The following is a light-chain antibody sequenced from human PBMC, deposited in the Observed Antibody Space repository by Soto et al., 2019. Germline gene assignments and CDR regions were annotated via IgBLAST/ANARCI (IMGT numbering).Light chain of an antibody. CDR1: QSVSSY. V-gene: IGKV3-20*01. J-gene: IGKJ1*01. Sequence: EIVLTQSPGTLSLSPGERATLSFRASQSVSSYLAWYQHKPGQAPRLLIYGASNRATGIPDRFSGSGSGTDFTLTISRLEPEDFAVYYCQQYGSSGTFGQGTKVDIK. CDR2: GAS. CDR3: QQYGSSGT.